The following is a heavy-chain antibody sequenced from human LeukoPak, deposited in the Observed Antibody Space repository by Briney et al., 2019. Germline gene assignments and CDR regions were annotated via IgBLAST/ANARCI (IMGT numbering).Heavy chain of an antibody. V-gene: IGHV4-34*01. CDR3: ARASYCSSTSCYLRKTYYMDV. CDR2: LNHSGST. Sequence: SETLSLTCAVYGGSFSGYYWSWIRQPPGKGLEWIGELNHSGSTNYNTSLKSRVTISVDTSKNQFSLKLSSVTAADTAVYYCARASYCSSTSCYLRKTYYMDVWGKGTTVTVSS. J-gene: IGHJ6*03. D-gene: IGHD2-2*01. CDR1: GGSFSGYY.